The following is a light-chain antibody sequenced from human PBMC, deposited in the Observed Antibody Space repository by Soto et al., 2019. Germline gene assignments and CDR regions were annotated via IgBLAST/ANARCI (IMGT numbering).Light chain of an antibody. CDR1: KLGDKY. Sequence: SYELTQPPAVSVSPGQTASITCSGDKLGDKYTSWYQQKPGQSPLLVIYQDSKRPSGIPERFSGSNSGNTATLTISGTQAMDEADYYCQAWDTSTAVFGGGTKLTVL. CDR2: QDS. CDR3: QAWDTSTAV. V-gene: IGLV3-1*01. J-gene: IGLJ2*01.